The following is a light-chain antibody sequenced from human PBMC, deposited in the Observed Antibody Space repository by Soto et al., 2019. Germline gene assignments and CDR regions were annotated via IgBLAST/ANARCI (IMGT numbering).Light chain of an antibody. J-gene: IGKJ1*01. CDR2: AAS. CDR1: QGIRNY. Sequence: DIQMTQSPSSLSASVGDRVTITCRASQGIRNYLAWFQQKPGQAPKSLIYAASSLQSGFPSRFSGSGSGTDFTLTISSLQPEDFATYYCQQYSSYPGTFGQGTQVEIK. V-gene: IGKV1-16*01. CDR3: QQYSSYPGT.